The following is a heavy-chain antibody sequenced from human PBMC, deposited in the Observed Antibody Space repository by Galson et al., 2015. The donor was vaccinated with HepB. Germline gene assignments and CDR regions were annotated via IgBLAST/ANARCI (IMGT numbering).Heavy chain of an antibody. CDR3: ARGGYCSGGSCYSYYMDV. V-gene: IGHV4-34*01. Sequence: SETLSLTCAVYGGSFSGYYWSWIRQPPGKGLEWIGEINHSGSTNYNPSLKSRVTISVDTSKNQFSLKLSSVTAADTAVYYCARGGYCSGGSCYSYYMDVWGKGTTVTVSS. D-gene: IGHD2-15*01. CDR1: GGSFSGYY. J-gene: IGHJ6*03. CDR2: INHSGST.